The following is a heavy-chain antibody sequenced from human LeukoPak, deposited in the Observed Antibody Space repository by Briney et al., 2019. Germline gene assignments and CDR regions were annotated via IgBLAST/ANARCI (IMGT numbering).Heavy chain of an antibody. CDR2: IRYDGSNK. CDR3: ASAKGNAFDI. D-gene: IGHD4/OR15-4a*01. J-gene: IGHJ3*02. V-gene: IGHV3-30*02. Sequence: TGGSLRLSCAASGFTFSSYGMHWVRQAPGKGLEWVAFIRYDGSNKYYADSVKGRFTISRDNSKNTLYLQMNSLRAEDTAVYYCASAKGNAFDIWGQGTMVTVSS. CDR1: GFTFSSYG.